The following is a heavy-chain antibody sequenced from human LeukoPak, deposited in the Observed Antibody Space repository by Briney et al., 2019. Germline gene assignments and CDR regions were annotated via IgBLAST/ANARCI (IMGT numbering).Heavy chain of an antibody. D-gene: IGHD6-19*01. CDR3: ARGLHSSGWYGNGYDY. V-gene: IGHV1-46*01. CDR2: INPSGGST. CDR1: GYTFTSYY. J-gene: IGHJ4*02. Sequence: GASVKVSCKASGYTFTSYYMHWVRQAPGQGLEWMGIINPSGGSTSYAQKFQGRVTMTRDTSTSTVYMELSSLRSEDTAVYYCARGLHSSGWYGNGYDYWGQGTLVTVSS.